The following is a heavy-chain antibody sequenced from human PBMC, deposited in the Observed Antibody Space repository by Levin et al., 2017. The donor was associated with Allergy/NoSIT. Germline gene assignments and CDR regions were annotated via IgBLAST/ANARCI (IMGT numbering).Heavy chain of an antibody. CDR1: EYSFTRYW. Sequence: GESLKISCKASEYSFTRYWIGWVRQMPGKGLEWMGNIYPGDSDITYRPSFQGQVTISADKSLSTAYLQWSSLQASDTAMYYCARWRTGYPQYYFDYWGPGTLVTVSS. CDR3: ARWRTGYPQYYFDY. CDR2: IYPGDSDI. D-gene: IGHD3/OR15-3a*01. V-gene: IGHV5-51*01. J-gene: IGHJ4*02.